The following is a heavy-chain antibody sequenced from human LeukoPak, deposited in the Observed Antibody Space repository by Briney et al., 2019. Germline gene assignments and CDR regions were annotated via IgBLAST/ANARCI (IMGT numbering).Heavy chain of an antibody. CDR3: ARSLRIAAGQEFDY. CDR1: GFTFSDYY. V-gene: IGHV3-11*04. J-gene: IGHJ4*02. D-gene: IGHD6-13*01. Sequence: GGSLRLSCAASGFTFSDYYMSWIGHAPGQGMGWVSYMSTSDSPISYTDSVKGRFTISRDNAKNSLYLQMNSLRASDTAVYYCARSLRIAAGQEFDYWGQGTLVTVSS. CDR2: MSTSDSPI.